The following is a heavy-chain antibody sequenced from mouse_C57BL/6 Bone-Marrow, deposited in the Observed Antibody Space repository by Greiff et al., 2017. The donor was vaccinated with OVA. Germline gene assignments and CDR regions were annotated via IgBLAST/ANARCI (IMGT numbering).Heavy chain of an antibody. D-gene: IGHD1-1*01. V-gene: IGHV1-63*01. CDR3: ARSYYYGSSLFAY. CDR1: GYTFTNYW. Sequence: QVQLQQSGAELVRPGTSVKMSCKASGYTFTNYWIGWAKQRPGHGLEWIGDIYPGGGYTNYNEKFKGKATLTADKSSSTAYMQFSSLTSEDSAIYYCARSYYYGSSLFAYWGQGTLVTVSA. CDR2: IYPGGGYT. J-gene: IGHJ3*01.